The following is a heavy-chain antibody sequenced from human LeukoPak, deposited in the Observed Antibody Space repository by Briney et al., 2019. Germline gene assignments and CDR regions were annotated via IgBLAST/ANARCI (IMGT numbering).Heavy chain of an antibody. CDR1: GFTFSSYG. V-gene: IGHV3-30*18. Sequence: GGSLRLSCAASGFTFSSYGMHWVRQAPGKGLEWVAVISYDGSNKYYADSVKGRFTISRDNSKNTLYLQINSLRAEDTAVYYCAKDGLDPWGQGTLVTVSS. J-gene: IGHJ5*02. CDR2: ISYDGSNK. CDR3: AKDGLDP.